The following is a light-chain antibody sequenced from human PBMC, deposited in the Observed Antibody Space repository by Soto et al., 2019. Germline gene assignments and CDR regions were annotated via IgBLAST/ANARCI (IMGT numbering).Light chain of an antibody. CDR3: AAWDDSLSGVV. Sequence: QPVLTQPPSASGTPGQRVTISCSGSSSNIGSNTVNWYQQLPGAAPKLLIYSNNQRPSGVPDRFSGSKSGTSASLAISGLQSEDQALYYCAAWDDSLSGVVFGGGTKLTVL. J-gene: IGLJ2*01. CDR1: SSNIGSNT. V-gene: IGLV1-44*01. CDR2: SNN.